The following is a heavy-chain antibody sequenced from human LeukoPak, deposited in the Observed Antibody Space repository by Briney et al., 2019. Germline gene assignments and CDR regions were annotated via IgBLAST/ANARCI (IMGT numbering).Heavy chain of an antibody. CDR3: ASTHYDYVWGSYRPFDY. CDR2: IYYSGGT. V-gene: IGHV4-59*01. CDR1: GGSISSYY. D-gene: IGHD3-16*02. J-gene: IGHJ4*02. Sequence: PAETLSLTCTDSGGSISSYYWSWVRQPPGKGLEWVVYIYYSGGTTYNPSLKSRVTISADTSTNKMSLKLSTVTAADTAVYYCASTHYDYVWGSYRPFDYWGRGNVVTVS.